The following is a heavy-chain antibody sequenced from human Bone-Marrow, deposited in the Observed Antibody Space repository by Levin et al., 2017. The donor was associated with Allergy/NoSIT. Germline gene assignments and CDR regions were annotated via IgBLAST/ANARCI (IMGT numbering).Heavy chain of an antibody. J-gene: IGHJ4*02. CDR3: TRVLIFGVVIILDY. D-gene: IGHD3-3*01. Sequence: AGGSLRLSCTASGFTFGDYAMSWVRQAPGKGLEWVGFIRSKAYGGTTEYAASVKGRFTISRDDSKSIAYLQMNSLKTEDTAVYYCTRVLIFGVVIILDYWGQGTLVTVSS. CDR1: GFTFGDYA. V-gene: IGHV3-49*04. CDR2: IRSKAYGGTT.